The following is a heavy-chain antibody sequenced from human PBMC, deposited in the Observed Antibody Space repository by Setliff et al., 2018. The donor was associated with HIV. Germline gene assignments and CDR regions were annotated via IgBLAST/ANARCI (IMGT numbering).Heavy chain of an antibody. CDR1: GGSISSGGYY. Sequence: PSETLSLTCTVSGGSISSGGYYWSWIRRHPGKGLEWIGYIYYSGSTYYNPSLKSRVTISVDTSKNQFSLKLSSVTAADTAVYYCARGRGPTYYYDSSGSRGAFDIWGQGTMVTVS. V-gene: IGHV4-31*03. J-gene: IGHJ3*02. CDR2: IYYSGST. D-gene: IGHD3-22*01. CDR3: ARGRGPTYYYDSSGSRGAFDI.